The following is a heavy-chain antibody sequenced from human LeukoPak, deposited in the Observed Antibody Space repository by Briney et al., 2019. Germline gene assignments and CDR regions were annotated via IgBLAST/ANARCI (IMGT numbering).Heavy chain of an antibody. D-gene: IGHD3-22*01. J-gene: IGHJ4*02. CDR3: AKGPTYDSLPYYFDY. CDR1: GFTLSYYA. Sequence: GGSLRLSCSASGFTLSYYAMHGVRQAAGKGVEVVSGISSNGGSTYYADSLNGRFTVSRDNSNTTLYLQMSSLRAEDTAIYYCAKGPTYDSLPYYFDYWGQGTLVTVSS. CDR2: ISSNGGST. V-gene: IGHV3-64D*09.